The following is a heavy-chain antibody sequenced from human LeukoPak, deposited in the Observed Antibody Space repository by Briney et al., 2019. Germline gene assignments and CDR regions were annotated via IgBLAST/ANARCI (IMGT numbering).Heavy chain of an antibody. Sequence: SETLSLTCTVSGGSISSSSYYWGWIRQPPGKGLEWIGSIYYSGSTYYNPSLKSRITISVDTSKNQFSLKLSSVTAADTAVYYCARSFRDITGTTPWAFDIWGQGTMVTVSS. V-gene: IGHV4-39*07. CDR3: ARSFRDITGTTPWAFDI. CDR2: IYYSGST. J-gene: IGHJ3*02. CDR1: GGSISSSSYY. D-gene: IGHD1-7*01.